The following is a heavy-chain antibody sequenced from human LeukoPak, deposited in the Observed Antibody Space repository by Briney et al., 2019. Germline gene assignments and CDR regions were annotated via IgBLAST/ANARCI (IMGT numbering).Heavy chain of an antibody. Sequence: PSETLSLTCTVSGGSISSSGYYWGWIRQPPGKGLEWIASIYYSGSTYYNPSLTSRVTISVDTSKNQLSLKLSSLTAADTAVYYCARHEYSGSYYGLSWFGPWGQGTLVTVSS. CDR3: ARHEYSGSYYGLSWFGP. V-gene: IGHV4-39*01. D-gene: IGHD1-26*01. CDR2: IYYSGST. J-gene: IGHJ5*02. CDR1: GGSISSSGYY.